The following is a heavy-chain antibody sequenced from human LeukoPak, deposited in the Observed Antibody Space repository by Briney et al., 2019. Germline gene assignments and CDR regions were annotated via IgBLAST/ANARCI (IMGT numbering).Heavy chain of an antibody. D-gene: IGHD3-22*01. CDR1: GYSISSAYY. J-gene: IGHJ4*02. V-gene: IGHV4-61*10. CDR2: IYYSGST. Sequence: SETLSLTCTVSGYSISSAYYWGWIRQPAGKGLEWIGYIYYSGSTNYNPSLKSRVTISVDTSKNQFSLKLSSVTAADTAVYYCARAVRPPLYYYDSSGYYYFDYWGQGTLVTVSS. CDR3: ARAVRPPLYYYDSSGYYYFDY.